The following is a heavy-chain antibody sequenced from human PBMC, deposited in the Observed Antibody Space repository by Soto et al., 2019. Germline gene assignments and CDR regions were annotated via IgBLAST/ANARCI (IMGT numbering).Heavy chain of an antibody. D-gene: IGHD3-10*01. CDR3: ARTTPGFMDV. CDR2: IYYSGST. J-gene: IGHJ6*02. CDR1: GGSISSSSYY. V-gene: IGHV4-39*01. Sequence: SETLSLTCTVSGGSISSSSYYWGWIRQPPGKGLEWIGSIYYSGSTYYNPSLKSRVTISVDTSKNQFSLKLSSVTAADTAVYSCARTTPGFMDVWGQGTTVTVS.